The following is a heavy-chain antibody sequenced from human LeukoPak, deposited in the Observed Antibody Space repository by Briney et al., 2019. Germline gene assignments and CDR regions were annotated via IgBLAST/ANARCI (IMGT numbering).Heavy chain of an antibody. CDR1: GYSFTSYW. CDR3: ARDWVTGYSSGWYVPDAFDI. CDR2: IYPGDSDT. D-gene: IGHD6-19*01. Sequence: GESLKISCKGSGYSFTSYWIGWVRQMPGKGLEWMGIIYPGDSDTRYSPSFQGQVTISADKSISTAYLQWSSLKASDTAMYYCARDWVTGYSSGWYVPDAFDIWGQGTMVTVSS. J-gene: IGHJ3*02. V-gene: IGHV5-51*01.